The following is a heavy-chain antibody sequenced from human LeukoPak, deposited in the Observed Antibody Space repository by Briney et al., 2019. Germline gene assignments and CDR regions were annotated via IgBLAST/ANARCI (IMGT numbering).Heavy chain of an antibody. Sequence: GESLKISCKGSGYSFTSYWIGWVRQMPGKGLEWMGIIYPGDSDTRYSPSFQGQVTISADKSISTAYLQLSSLKASDTAMYYCARRVRSGSYDYYYYYMDVWGKGTTVTVSS. CDR3: ARRVRSGSYDYYYYYMDV. CDR2: IYPGDSDT. V-gene: IGHV5-51*01. J-gene: IGHJ6*03. D-gene: IGHD6-19*01. CDR1: GYSFTSYW.